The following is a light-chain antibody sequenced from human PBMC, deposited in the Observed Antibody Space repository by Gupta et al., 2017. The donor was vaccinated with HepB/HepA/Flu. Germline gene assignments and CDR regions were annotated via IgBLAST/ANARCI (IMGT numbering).Light chain of an antibody. Sequence: DIQLTQSPSSLSASVGDRVTITCRASQNIKNSLNWYQKKPGVAPKLLIYAASTLQRGVPSRFSGGGSETDFTLTISNLQPEDFATYHCQQADIVTRLTFGGGTKVEIK. CDR1: QNIKNS. CDR3: QQADIVTRLT. V-gene: IGKV1-39*01. CDR2: AAS. J-gene: IGKJ4*01.